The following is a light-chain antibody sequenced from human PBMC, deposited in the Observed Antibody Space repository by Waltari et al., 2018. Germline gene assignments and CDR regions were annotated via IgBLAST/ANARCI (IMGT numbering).Light chain of an antibody. CDR3: QQSYSAPFT. V-gene: IGKV1-39*01. CDR2: DAS. J-gene: IGKJ5*01. Sequence: DIQMTQSPSSLSASVGDRVTITCRASRGIDAFLNWYQQQPGKAPKLLIYDASTLQRGVPPMCSGTRIGTDFSLTISDLQPEDFATYFCQQSYSAPFTFGRGTRLE. CDR1: RGIDAF.